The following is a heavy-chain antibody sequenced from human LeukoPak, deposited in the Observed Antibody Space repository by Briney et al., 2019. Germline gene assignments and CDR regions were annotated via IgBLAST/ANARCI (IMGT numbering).Heavy chain of an antibody. D-gene: IGHD3-10*01. CDR3: ATRPRLLLWFGELLQEAPYYFDY. V-gene: IGHV1-24*01. CDR1: GYTLTELS. Sequence: ASVKVSCKVSGYTLTELSMHWVRQAPGKGLEWMGGFDPEDGETIYAQKFQGRVTMTEDTSTDTAYMELSSLRSEDTAVYYCATRPRLLLWFGELLQEAPYYFDYWGQGTLVTVSP. CDR2: FDPEDGET. J-gene: IGHJ4*02.